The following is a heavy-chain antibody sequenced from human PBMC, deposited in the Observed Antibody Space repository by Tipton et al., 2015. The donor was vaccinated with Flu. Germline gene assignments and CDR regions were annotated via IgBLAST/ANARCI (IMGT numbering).Heavy chain of an antibody. Sequence: SLRLSCAASGFTFSSYWMHWVRQAPGKGLVWVSRINSDGSSTSYADSVKGRFTISRDNAKNTLYLQMNSLKAEDTAVYFCTSDFRKDKAATLHSYGMDVWGQGTTVTVSS. CDR1: GFTFSSYW. D-gene: IGHD2-15*01. CDR2: INSDGSST. V-gene: IGHV3-74*01. J-gene: IGHJ6*02. CDR3: TSDFRKDKAATLHSYGMDV.